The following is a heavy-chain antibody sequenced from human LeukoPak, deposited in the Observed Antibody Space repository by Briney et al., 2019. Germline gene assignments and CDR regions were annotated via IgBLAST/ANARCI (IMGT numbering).Heavy chain of an antibody. Sequence: GGSLRLSCAASGFTFSSYWMSWVRQAPGKGLEWVANIKLDGSEKYYVDSVKCRFTISRDNAKNSLYLQMNSLRAEDTAVYYCARSKYYYDSSGYYNYWGQGTLVTVSS. V-gene: IGHV3-7*01. D-gene: IGHD3-22*01. J-gene: IGHJ4*02. CDR3: ARSKYYYDSSGYYNY. CDR2: IKLDGSEK. CDR1: GFTFSSYW.